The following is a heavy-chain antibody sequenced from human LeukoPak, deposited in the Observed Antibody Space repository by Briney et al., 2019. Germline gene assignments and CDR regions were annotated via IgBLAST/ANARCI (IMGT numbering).Heavy chain of an antibody. D-gene: IGHD2-2*01. CDR3: AKGQGPCSSTSCHYYYYYYMDV. CDR1: GFTFSSYG. CDR2: ISGSGGST. J-gene: IGHJ6*03. Sequence: GGSLRLSCAASGFTFSSYGMSWVRQAPGKGLEWVSAISGSGGSTYYADSVKGRFTISRDNSKNTLYLQMNSLRAEDTAVYYCAKGQGPCSSTSCHYYYYYYMDVWGKGTTVTISS. V-gene: IGHV3-23*01.